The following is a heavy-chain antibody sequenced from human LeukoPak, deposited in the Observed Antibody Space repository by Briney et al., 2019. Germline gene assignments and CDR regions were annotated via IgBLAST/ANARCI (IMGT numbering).Heavy chain of an antibody. D-gene: IGHD6-19*01. Sequence: ASLKVSCTASGYTFTDNYIHWLRQAPGQGLERMGWLNPDSAGTSYARKFQGRVSMTRDTSISTAYMELSGLTSDDTAIYYCARGGKQWLVRYYYGVDVWGQGTTVIVSS. CDR2: LNPDSAGT. J-gene: IGHJ6*02. CDR3: ARGGKQWLVRYYYGVDV. CDR1: GYTFTDNY. V-gene: IGHV1-2*02.